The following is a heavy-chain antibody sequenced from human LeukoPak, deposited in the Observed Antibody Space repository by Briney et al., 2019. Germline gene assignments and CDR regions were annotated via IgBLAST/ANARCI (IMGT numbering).Heavy chain of an antibody. CDR1: GGSISSYY. CDR3: AKYSSGWYTDY. CDR2: IYYSGNT. V-gene: IGHV4-59*01. Sequence: SETLSLTCTVSGGSISSYYWSWIRQPPGKGLEWIGYIYYSGNTNSNPSLKSRVSMSVDTSKNQFSLKLSSVTAADTAVYYYAKYSSGWYTDYWGQGTLVTVSS. D-gene: IGHD6-19*01. J-gene: IGHJ4*02.